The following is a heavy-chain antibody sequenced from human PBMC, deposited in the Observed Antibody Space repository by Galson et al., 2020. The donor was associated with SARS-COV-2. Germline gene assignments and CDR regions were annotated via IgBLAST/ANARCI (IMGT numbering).Heavy chain of an antibody. CDR3: ARVRSGWAGDANDAFGI. CDR2: IYSGGST. CDR1: GFPVSRHY. J-gene: IGHJ3*02. V-gene: IGHV3-53*04. D-gene: IGHD6-19*01. Sequence: ASLTPPCAAPGFPVSRHYMSWVRPAPRTGLEWASDIYSGGSTYYADSVKGRFTISRHNPKNTLYLQMNSLRAEDTAVYYCARVRSGWAGDANDAFGIWSQGKMVTVSS.